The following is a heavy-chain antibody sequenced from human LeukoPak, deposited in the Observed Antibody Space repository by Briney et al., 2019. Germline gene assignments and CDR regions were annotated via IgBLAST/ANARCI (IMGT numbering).Heavy chain of an antibody. J-gene: IGHJ4*02. Sequence: PSETLSLTCTVSGGSISSYYWSWIRQPPGKGLEWIGYIYYRGNTNYNPSLKSRVIISIDTSKNQFSLKLSSVTAADTAVYFCARDSPPQYASSSAGFDYWGPGTLVTVSP. CDR1: GGSISSYY. CDR2: IYYRGNT. D-gene: IGHD6-6*01. CDR3: ARDSPPQYASSSAGFDY. V-gene: IGHV4-59*01.